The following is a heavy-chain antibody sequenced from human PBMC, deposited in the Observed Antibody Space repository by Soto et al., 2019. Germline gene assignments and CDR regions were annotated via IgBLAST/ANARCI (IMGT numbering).Heavy chain of an antibody. CDR2: IYYSGST. CDR3: ARRPYGSGHYYYYGMDV. D-gene: IGHD3-10*01. CDR1: GGSISSGDYY. J-gene: IGHJ6*02. V-gene: IGHV4-30-4*01. Sequence: SETLSLTCSVSGGSISSGDYYWNWIRQPPGKGLEWIGHIYYSGSTYYSPSFQGHVTISADKSISTAYLQWSSLKASDTAMYYCARRPYGSGHYYYYGMDVWGQGTTVTVSS.